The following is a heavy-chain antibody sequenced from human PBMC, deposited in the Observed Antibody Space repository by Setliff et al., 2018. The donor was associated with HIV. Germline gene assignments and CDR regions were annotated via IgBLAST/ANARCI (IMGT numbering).Heavy chain of an antibody. CDR3: ARVRLELRQYWFDS. J-gene: IGHJ5*01. CDR2: IYYSGTT. V-gene: IGHV4-39*02. D-gene: IGHD1-7*01. Sequence: SETLSLTCSVSGGSISSSAYYWGWIRQPPGKGLEWIGNIYYSGTTYYNPSLKSRVTISVDTSKNQYSVRLSSVTAADTAFYYCARVRLELRQYWFDSWGQGSPVTVSS. CDR1: GGSISSSAYY.